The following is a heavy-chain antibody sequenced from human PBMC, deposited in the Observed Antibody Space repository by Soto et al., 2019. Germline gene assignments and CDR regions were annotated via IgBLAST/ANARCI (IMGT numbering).Heavy chain of an antibody. V-gene: IGHV1-69*12. CDR1: GGTFGSFA. J-gene: IGHJ4*02. D-gene: IGHD5-12*01. CDR2: LIPIFGTE. Sequence: QVQLVQSGAEVKKPGSSVKVSCEASGGTFGSFAVSWVRQAPGQGLEWMGALIPIFGTERYAQKFQGRVTITADESSTTAYMELRSLIYDDTAVYYCARDNGYAAFDLWGQGTQVTVTS. CDR3: ARDNGYAAFDL.